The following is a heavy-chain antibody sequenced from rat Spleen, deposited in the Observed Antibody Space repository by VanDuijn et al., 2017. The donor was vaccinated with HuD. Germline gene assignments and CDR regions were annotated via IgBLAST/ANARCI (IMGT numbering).Heavy chain of an antibody. Sequence: EVQLVESGGGLVQPGRSMKLSCAASGFTFSNYYMAWVRQAPTKGLEWVASISTGGGNTYYRDSVKGRFTISRDNAKSTLYLQMDSLRSADTATYYCARHFRTMGIGVIDAWGQGASVTVSS. CDR1: GFTFSNYY. CDR3: ARHFRTMGIGVIDA. J-gene: IGHJ4*01. D-gene: IGHD1-9*01. CDR2: ISTGGGNT. V-gene: IGHV5-25*01.